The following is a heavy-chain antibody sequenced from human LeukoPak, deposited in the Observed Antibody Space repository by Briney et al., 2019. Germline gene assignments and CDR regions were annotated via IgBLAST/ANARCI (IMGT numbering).Heavy chain of an antibody. J-gene: IGHJ4*02. CDR2: ISAYNGNT. Sequence: ASVKVSCKTSGYTFTGYYMHWVRQAPGQGLEWMGWISAYNGNTNYAQKLQGRVTMTTDTSASTAYMELRSLRSDDTAVYYCARDRYYDILTGYYTPFDYWGQGTLVTVSS. V-gene: IGHV1-18*04. D-gene: IGHD3-9*01. CDR1: GYTFTGYY. CDR3: ARDRYYDILTGYYTPFDY.